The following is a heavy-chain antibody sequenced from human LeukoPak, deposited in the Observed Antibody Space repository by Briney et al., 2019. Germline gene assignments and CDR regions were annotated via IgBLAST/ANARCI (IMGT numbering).Heavy chain of an antibody. Sequence: SVKVSCKASGGTFISYAISWVRQAPGQGLEWMGRIIPILGIANYAQKFQGRVTITADKSTSTAYMELSSLRSEDTAVYYCANSDLVVPAAIGSPGYYYYGMDVWGQGTTVTVSS. D-gene: IGHD2-2*02. CDR2: IIPILGIA. J-gene: IGHJ6*02. V-gene: IGHV1-69*04. CDR1: GGTFISYA. CDR3: ANSDLVVPAAIGSPGYYYYGMDV.